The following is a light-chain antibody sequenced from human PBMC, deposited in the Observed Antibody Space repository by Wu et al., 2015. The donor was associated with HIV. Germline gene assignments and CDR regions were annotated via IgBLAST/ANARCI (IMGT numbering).Light chain of an antibody. V-gene: IGKV3-20*01. Sequence: LTQSPGTLSLSPGDRATLSCKASQSLNSVHSYLAWLQQKPGQPPRLLFLGPSTRASGVPGRFSASGSGTDFTLTISKLEPEDFAMYYCHHYGGSPFGGGTRVEMK. CDR3: HHYGGSP. CDR1: QSLNSVHSY. J-gene: IGKJ4*01. CDR2: GPS.